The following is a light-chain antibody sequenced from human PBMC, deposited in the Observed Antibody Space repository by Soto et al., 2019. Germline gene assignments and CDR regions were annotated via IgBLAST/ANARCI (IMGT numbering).Light chain of an antibody. CDR3: QQLNSLIT. Sequence: AIRMTQSPSSFSASTGDRVTITCRASQGISSYLAWYQQKPGKAPKLLIYAASTLQSGVPSRFSGSGSGTDFTLTISSLQPEDFATYYCQQLNSLITFGQGTRLEIK. CDR2: AAS. CDR1: QGISSY. J-gene: IGKJ5*01. V-gene: IGKV1-8*01.